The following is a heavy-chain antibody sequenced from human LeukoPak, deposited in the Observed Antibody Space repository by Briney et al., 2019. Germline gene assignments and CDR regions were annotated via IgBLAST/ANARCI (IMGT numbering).Heavy chain of an antibody. CDR3: ASLSYGSPEV. D-gene: IGHD5-18*01. CDR2: ISGSGGDT. V-gene: IGHV3-23*01. Sequence: PGGSLRLSCAASGFTFSNFLMTWVRQAPGKGPEWVSAISGSGGDTYYADSVKGRFTISRDNAKNSLYLQMNSLRAEDTAVYYCASLSYGSPEVWGQGTTVTVSS. CDR1: GFTFSNFL. J-gene: IGHJ6*02.